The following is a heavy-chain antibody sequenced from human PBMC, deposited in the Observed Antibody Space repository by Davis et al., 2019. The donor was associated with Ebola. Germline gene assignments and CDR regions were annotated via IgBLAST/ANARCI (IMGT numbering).Heavy chain of an antibody. D-gene: IGHD3-10*01. V-gene: IGHV3-23*01. CDR1: GFTFNKCA. J-gene: IGHJ5*02. CDR2: VSSGGTST. CDR3: ARRVFP. Sequence: GESLKISCAASGFTFNKCAMSWVRLAPGKGLEWVSGVSSGGTSTFYADSVKGRFSISRDNSNNTLYLQMNSLRVEDSAVYYCARRVFPWGQGTLVTVSS.